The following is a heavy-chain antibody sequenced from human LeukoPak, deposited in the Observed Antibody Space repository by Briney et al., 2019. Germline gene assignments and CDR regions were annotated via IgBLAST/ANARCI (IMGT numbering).Heavy chain of an antibody. CDR1: RFIFSGYA. V-gene: IGHV3-23*01. J-gene: IGHJ5*02. CDR2: ISNGAGST. Sequence: GGSLRLSCAASRFIFSGYAMGWVRQAPGKGLEWVSSISNGAGSTYYADSVKGRFTISRDNSKNTLYLQMNRLRAEDSAVYYCAREMIDGDSRPFDPWGQGTLVTVSS. D-gene: IGHD4-17*01. CDR3: AREMIDGDSRPFDP.